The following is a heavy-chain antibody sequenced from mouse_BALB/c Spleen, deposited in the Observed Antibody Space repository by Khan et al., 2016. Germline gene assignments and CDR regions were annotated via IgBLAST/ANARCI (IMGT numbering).Heavy chain of an antibody. D-gene: IGHD1-1*01. Sequence: EVELVESGGGLVQPGGSLRLSCATSGFTFTDYYMRWVRQHPRKALEWLGFIRNKANGYTTEYSASVKGRFTISRDNSQSILYLQMNTLRAEDSATYYCSRNYYGSSYPSFDSWCQGTTLTVSS. V-gene: IGHV7-3*02. J-gene: IGHJ2*01. CDR3: SRNYYGSSYPSFDS. CDR1: GFTFTDYY. CDR2: IRNKANGYTT.